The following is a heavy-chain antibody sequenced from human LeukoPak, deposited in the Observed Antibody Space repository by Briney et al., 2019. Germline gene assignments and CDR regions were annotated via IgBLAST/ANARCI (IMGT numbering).Heavy chain of an antibody. D-gene: IGHD3-10*01. CDR2: ISGTGGST. J-gene: IGHJ6*03. V-gene: IGHV3-23*01. CDR1: GFTFSSYG. Sequence: PGGSLRLSCAASGFTFSSYGMSWVRQAPGKGLEWVSAISGTGGSTYYADSVKGRFTISRDNSKNTLYLQMNSLKTEDTAAYYCLATYYGLGSGPENYEDVWSKGTTVTVSS. CDR3: LATYYGLGSGPENYEDV.